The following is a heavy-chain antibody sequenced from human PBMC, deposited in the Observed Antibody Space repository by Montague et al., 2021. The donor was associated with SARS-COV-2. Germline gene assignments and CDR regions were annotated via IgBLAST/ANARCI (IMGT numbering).Heavy chain of an antibody. CDR3: ARDRFDFGAGRQGTIDF. CDR1: GGSISSDEYY. CDR2: IYYNGGS. D-gene: IGHD3-10*01. V-gene: IGHV4-31*03. J-gene: IGHJ4*02. Sequence: TLSLTCTVSGGSISSDEYYWSWIRQHPGKGLEWIGYIYYNGGSYYNPSLKSRVTISLDTSKNQLSLKLTSVTAADTAIYFCARDRFDFGAGRQGTIDFWGQGTLVTVSS.